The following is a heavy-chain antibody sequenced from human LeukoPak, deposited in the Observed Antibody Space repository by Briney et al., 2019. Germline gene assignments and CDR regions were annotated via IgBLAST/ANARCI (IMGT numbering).Heavy chain of an antibody. CDR1: GYTFTGYY. CDR2: INPNSGGT. D-gene: IGHD3-22*01. V-gene: IGHV1-2*02. CDR3: AREVRTLYDSSGYLGY. Sequence: ASVKVSCKASGYTFTGYYMHWVRQAPGQGLEWMGWINPNSGGTNYAQKFQGRVTMTRDTSISTAYMELSRLRSDDTAVYYCAREVRTLYDSSGYLGYWGQGTLVTASS. J-gene: IGHJ4*02.